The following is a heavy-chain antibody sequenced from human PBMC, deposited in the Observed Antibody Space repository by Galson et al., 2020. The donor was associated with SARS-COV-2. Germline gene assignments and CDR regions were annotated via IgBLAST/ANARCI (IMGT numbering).Heavy chain of an antibody. Sequence: GGSLRLSCGFSFSASGIHWVRQAPVKGLEWVAVIWYGGSFIYYADSVRGRFTVSRDDSTNTVHLEMNRLRADDTAMYSCARGSGLSSPPAHYYDTSVDFAEYFQDWGLGTLVTGSS. J-gene: IGHJ1*01. CDR2: IWYGGSFI. CDR1: FSFSASG. D-gene: IGHD3-22*01. CDR3: ARGSGLSSPPAHYYDTSVDFAEYFQD. V-gene: IGHV3-33*01.